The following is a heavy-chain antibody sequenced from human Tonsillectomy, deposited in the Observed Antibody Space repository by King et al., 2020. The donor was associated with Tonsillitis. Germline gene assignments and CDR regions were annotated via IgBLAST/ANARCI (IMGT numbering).Heavy chain of an antibody. CDR3: ARAPPTVAVAGTRYYYSYGMDV. V-gene: IGHV4-30-4*01. CDR2: IYYSGST. J-gene: IGHJ6*02. D-gene: IGHD6-19*01. CDR1: GGSISSGDDY. Sequence: LQLQESGPGLVKPSQTLSLTCTVSGGSISSGDDYWSWIRQTPGKGLEWIGYIYYSGSTYYNPSLKSRVTISVDTYKTQFSLKLSSVTAADTAVYYCARAPPTVAVAGTRYYYSYGMDVWGQGTTVTVSS.